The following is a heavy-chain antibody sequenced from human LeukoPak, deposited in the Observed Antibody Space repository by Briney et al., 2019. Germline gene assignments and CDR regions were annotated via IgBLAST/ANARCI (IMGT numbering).Heavy chain of an antibody. V-gene: IGHV4-59*01. CDR3: ARMDFTVATIFNWFDP. CDR2: IYYSGST. J-gene: IGHJ5*02. Sequence: SETLSLTGTVSGGSSSSYYWNWIRQPPGKGLEWIGYIYYSGSTNYNPSLKSRVTISVDTSKNQFSLKLSSVAAADTAVYYCARMDFTVATIFNWFDPRGQGTLVTVSS. D-gene: IGHD5-12*01. CDR1: GGSSSSYY.